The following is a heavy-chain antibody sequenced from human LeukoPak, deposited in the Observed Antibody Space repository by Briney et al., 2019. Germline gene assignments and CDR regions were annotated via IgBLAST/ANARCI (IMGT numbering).Heavy chain of an antibody. CDR2: IWYDGSIP. V-gene: IGHV3-33*01. CDR3: AREGMSCSSTTCFFDY. Sequence: PGRSLRLSCAASGFTFSSYGMHWVRQAPGKGLEEVAVIWYDGSIPYYADSVKGRFTISRDNSKSTLYLQMSSLRAEDTAVYYCAREGMSCSSTTCFFDYWGQGTLVTVSS. J-gene: IGHJ4*02. D-gene: IGHD2-2*01. CDR1: GFTFSSYG.